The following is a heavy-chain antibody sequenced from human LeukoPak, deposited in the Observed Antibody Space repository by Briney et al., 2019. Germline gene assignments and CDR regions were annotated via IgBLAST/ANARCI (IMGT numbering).Heavy chain of an antibody. CDR1: GFTFIGYS. J-gene: IGHJ3*02. V-gene: IGHV3-21*01. Sequence: GGSLRRSCAASGFTFIGYSMNWVRQAPGKGLEWVSSISSSTAYIYYADSVKGRFTISRDNAKNSLYLQMNSLRAEDTAVYYCARENFYDSSGYDAFDIWGQGTMVTVSS. CDR3: ARENFYDSSGYDAFDI. D-gene: IGHD3-22*01. CDR2: ISSSTAYI.